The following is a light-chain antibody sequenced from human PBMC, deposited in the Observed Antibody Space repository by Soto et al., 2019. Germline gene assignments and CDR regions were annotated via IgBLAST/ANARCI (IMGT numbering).Light chain of an antibody. CDR2: YDD. J-gene: IGLJ2*01. Sequence: QSVLTQPPSVSEAPRQRVTISCSGSSSNIGNNAVNWYQQLPGKAPKLLIYYDDLLPSGVSDRFSGSKSGTAASLAISGLQYEDEADYYCAAWDDGVNGVVFGGGTKLAVL. CDR1: SSNIGNNA. V-gene: IGLV1-36*01. CDR3: AAWDDGVNGVV.